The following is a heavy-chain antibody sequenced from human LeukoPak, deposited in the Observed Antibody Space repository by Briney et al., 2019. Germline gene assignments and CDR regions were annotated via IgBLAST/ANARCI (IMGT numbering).Heavy chain of an antibody. CDR1: GGSVNGYY. J-gene: IGHJ4*02. D-gene: IGHD1-7*01. V-gene: IGHV4-59*02. Sequence: SETLSLTCTVSGGSVNGYYWNWIRQPPGKGLEGIGFIHYSGLTVYSPSLQSRVTMSVDTSRNQFSLDLSSVTAADTALYYCARDPPEDEWNSLDSWGQGILVTVSS. CDR2: IHYSGLT. CDR3: ARDPPEDEWNSLDS.